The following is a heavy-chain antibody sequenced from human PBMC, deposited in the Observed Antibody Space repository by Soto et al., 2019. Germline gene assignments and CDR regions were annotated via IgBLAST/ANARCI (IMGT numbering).Heavy chain of an antibody. CDR2: ISYDGSNK. J-gene: IGHJ4*02. V-gene: IGHV3-30*18. CDR1: GFTFSSYG. CDR3: AEAPQRPEYYFDY. Sequence: PGGSLRLSCAASGFTFSSYGMHWVRQAPGKGLEWVAVISYDGSNKYYADSVKGRFTISRDNSKNTLYLQMNSLRAEDTAVYYCAEAPQRPEYYFDYWGQGTLVTVSS.